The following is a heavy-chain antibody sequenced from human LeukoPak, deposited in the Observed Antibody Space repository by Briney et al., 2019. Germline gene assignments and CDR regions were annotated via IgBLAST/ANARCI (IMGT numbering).Heavy chain of an antibody. J-gene: IGHJ4*02. CDR3: ARYVLRYFDWLSHPRSFDY. CDR1: GGSFSGYY. CDR2: INHSGST. D-gene: IGHD3-9*01. V-gene: IGHV4-34*01. Sequence: SSETLSLTCAVYGGSFSGYYWSWIRQPPGKGLEWIGEINHSGSTNYNPSLKSRVTISVDTSKNQFSLKLSSVTAADTAVYYCARYVLRYFDWLSHPRSFDYWGQGTLVTVSS.